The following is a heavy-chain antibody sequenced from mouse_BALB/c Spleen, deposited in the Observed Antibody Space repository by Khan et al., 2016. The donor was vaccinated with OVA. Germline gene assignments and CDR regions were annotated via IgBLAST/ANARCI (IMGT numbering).Heavy chain of an antibody. Sequence: EVKLEVSGPGLVKPSQSLSLTCTVTGYSITSDYAWNWIRQFPGSKLEWMGFISYSGNTNYNPSLKSRFSITRDTSKNQFFLQLNSVTTEDTATYYCARVDGGDFDYWGQGTTRTVSS. CDR2: ISYSGNT. J-gene: IGHJ2*01. V-gene: IGHV3-2*02. CDR1: GYSITSDYA. D-gene: IGHD2-3*01. CDR3: ARVDGGDFDY.